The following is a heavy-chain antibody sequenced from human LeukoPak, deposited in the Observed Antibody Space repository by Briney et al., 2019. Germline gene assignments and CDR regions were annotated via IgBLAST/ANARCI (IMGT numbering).Heavy chain of an antibody. CDR1: GFSFSTYG. Sequence: TGGSLRLSCAASGFSFSTYGMHWVRQAPGKGLEWVALIWNAGTNTYYADSVKGRFTISRDNAKNSLYLQMNSLRAEDTALYHCARGSGGSDYWGQGTLVTVSS. J-gene: IGHJ4*02. D-gene: IGHD1-26*01. CDR3: ARGSGGSDY. V-gene: IGHV3-33*01. CDR2: IWNAGTNT.